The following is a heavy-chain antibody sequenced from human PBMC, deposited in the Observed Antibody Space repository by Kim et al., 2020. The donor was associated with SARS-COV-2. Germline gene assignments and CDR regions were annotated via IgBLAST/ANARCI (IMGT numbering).Heavy chain of an antibody. CDR1: GLTFSAHG. CDR3: ARDRWVHYFDL. CDR2: IRYDGSDE. Sequence: GGSLRLSCAASGLTFSAHGFHWIRQAPGKGLEWVSFIRYDGSDEYHAESVRGRFTVSRDNAKSTLFLQMNSLRAEDTAVYYCARDRWVHYFDLWGQGTLV. V-gene: IGHV3-30*02. J-gene: IGHJ4*02.